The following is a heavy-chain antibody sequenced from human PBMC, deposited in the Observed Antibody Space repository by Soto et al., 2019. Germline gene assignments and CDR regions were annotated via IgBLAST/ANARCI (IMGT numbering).Heavy chain of an antibody. J-gene: IGHJ6*02. CDR2: ISAYNGNT. D-gene: IGHD3-22*01. V-gene: IGHV1-18*01. Sequence: QVQLVQSGAEVKKPGASVKVSCKASGYTFTSYGISWVRQAPGQGLEWMGWISAYNGNTNYAQKLQGRVTMTTDTSTSTVYMELRSLRSDDTAVYYCASRNYYDSSGYPDGMDVWGQGTTVTVSS. CDR3: ASRNYYDSSGYPDGMDV. CDR1: GYTFTSYG.